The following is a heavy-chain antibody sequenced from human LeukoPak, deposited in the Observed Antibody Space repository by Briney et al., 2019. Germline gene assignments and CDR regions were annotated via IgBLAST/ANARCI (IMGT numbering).Heavy chain of an antibody. CDR2: IRSNSDGGTI. V-gene: IGHV3-15*01. CDR3: ATDFYDST. J-gene: IGHJ5*02. Sequence: GGSLRLSCAASGFTFSSSAMSWVRQAPGKGLEWVGRIRSNSDGGTIDYAAPVKGRFTLSRDDSKTTLYLQMNSLQTEDTAVYYCATDFYDSTWGQGTLVTVSS. CDR1: GFTFSSSA. D-gene: IGHD3-22*01.